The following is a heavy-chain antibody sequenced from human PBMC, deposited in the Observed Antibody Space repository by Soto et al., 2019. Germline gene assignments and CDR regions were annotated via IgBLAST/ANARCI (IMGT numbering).Heavy chain of an antibody. Sequence: QVQLQESGPGLVKPSQTLSLTCTVSGGSISSGGYSWTWIRQHPGKGLEWIGYNYYSGITYYNPSLKSRVTISLDTSKNQFSLKLSSVTAADTAVYYCARGSSIAGLYYGMDVWGQGTTVTVSS. J-gene: IGHJ6*02. V-gene: IGHV4-31*03. CDR1: GGSISSGGYS. CDR2: NYYSGIT. CDR3: ARGSSIAGLYYGMDV. D-gene: IGHD6-6*01.